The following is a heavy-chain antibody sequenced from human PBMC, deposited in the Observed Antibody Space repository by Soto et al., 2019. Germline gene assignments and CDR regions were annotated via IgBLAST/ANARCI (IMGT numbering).Heavy chain of an antibody. CDR1: GFTFSSYA. V-gene: IGHV3-23*01. CDR2: ISATGDTI. CDR3: AKDAHYDLSTGTGYYYYGLDV. D-gene: IGHD3-9*01. J-gene: IGHJ6*02. Sequence: PGGSLRLSCAASGFTFSSYAMTWLRQSPGKGLEWVSVISATGDTIYYADSVEGRFTISRDNSNSTLFLQMDRLTADDTAVYFCAKDAHYDLSTGTGYYYYGLDVWGQGTTVTVSS.